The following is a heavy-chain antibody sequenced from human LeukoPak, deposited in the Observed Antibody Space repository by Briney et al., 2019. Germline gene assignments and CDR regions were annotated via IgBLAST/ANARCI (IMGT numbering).Heavy chain of an antibody. CDR1: GGTFINYA. D-gene: IGHD3-9*01. V-gene: IGHV1-69*04. J-gene: IGHJ4*02. CDR3: ARDWSADYDILTGYLGAFPKY. Sequence: ASVTVSCMASGGTFINYAISWVRQAPGQGLEWMGRIIPILGIANYAQKFQGRVTITADKSTSTAYMELSSLRSEDTAVYYCARDWSADYDILTGYLGAFPKYWGQGTLVTVSS. CDR2: IIPILGIA.